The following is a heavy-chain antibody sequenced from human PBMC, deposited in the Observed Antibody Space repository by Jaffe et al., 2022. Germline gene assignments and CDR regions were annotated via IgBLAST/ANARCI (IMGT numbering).Heavy chain of an antibody. V-gene: IGHV3-15*01. D-gene: IGHD3-10*01. Sequence: EVQLVESGGGLVKPGGSLRLSCAASGFTFSNAWMSWVRQAPGKGLEWVGRIKSKTDGGTTDYAAPVKGRFTISRDDSKNTLYLQMNSLKTEDTAVYYCTTDLVLLWFREPLDIWGQGTMVTVSS. CDR3: TTDLVLLWFREPLDI. CDR1: GFTFSNAW. J-gene: IGHJ3*02. CDR2: IKSKTDGGTT.